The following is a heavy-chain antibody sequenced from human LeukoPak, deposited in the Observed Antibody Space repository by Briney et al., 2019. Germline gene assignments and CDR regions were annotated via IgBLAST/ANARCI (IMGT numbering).Heavy chain of an antibody. CDR3: ARGAHKRDDYGGFFDY. Sequence: GGSLRLSCAASGFTFSDYYMSWIRQAPGKGLEWVSYISSSGSTIYYADSVKGRFTISRDNSKNTLYLQMNSLRAEDTAVCYCARGAHKRDDYGGFFDYWGQGTLVTVSS. CDR1: GFTFSDYY. V-gene: IGHV3-11*04. J-gene: IGHJ4*02. D-gene: IGHD4-23*01. CDR2: ISSSGSTI.